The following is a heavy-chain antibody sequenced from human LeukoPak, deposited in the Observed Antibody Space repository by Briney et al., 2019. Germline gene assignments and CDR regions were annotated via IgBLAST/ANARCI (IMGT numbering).Heavy chain of an antibody. Sequence: KPSETLSLTCTVSGGPIRSYYWSWIRQPPGKGLEWIESIYYSGSTNYNPSLKSRVTISVDTSKNQFSLKLSSVTAADTAVYYCARGYAGPYSSNWYYFDYWGQGTLVTVSS. V-gene: IGHV4-59*01. CDR2: IYYSGST. CDR1: GGPIRSYY. J-gene: IGHJ4*02. CDR3: ARGYAGPYSSNWYYFDY. D-gene: IGHD6-13*01.